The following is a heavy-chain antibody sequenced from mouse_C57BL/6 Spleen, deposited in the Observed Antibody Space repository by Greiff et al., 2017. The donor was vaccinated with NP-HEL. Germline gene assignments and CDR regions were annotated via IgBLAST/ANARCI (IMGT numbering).Heavy chain of an antibody. CDR3: TRGGLGRWYFDV. CDR2: ISSGGDYI. Sequence: EVQRVESGEGLVKPGGSLKLSCAASGFTFSSYAMSWVRQTPEKRLEWVAYISSGGDYIYYADTVKGRFTISRDNARNTLYLQMSSLKSEDTAMYYCTRGGLGRWYFDVWGTGTTVTVSS. V-gene: IGHV5-9-1*02. CDR1: GFTFSSYA. D-gene: IGHD4-1*01. J-gene: IGHJ1*03.